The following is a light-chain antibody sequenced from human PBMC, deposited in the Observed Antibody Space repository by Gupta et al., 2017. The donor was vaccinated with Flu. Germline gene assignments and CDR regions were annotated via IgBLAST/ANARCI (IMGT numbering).Light chain of an antibody. V-gene: IGLV3-21*02. CDR1: NIGSKG. Sequence: SYVLTQPPSVSVAPGQTARITCRGNNIGSKGVHWYQQKPGQAPVLVVYDNSDRSSGIPVRFSVSNSENTATLTISRVEAGDEADFYCHGWDRNSNHYVFGTGTKVIVL. J-gene: IGLJ1*01. CDR3: HGWDRNSNHYV. CDR2: DNS.